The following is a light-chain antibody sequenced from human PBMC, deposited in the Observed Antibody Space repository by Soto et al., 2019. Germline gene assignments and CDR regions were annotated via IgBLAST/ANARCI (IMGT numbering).Light chain of an antibody. V-gene: IGLV1-40*01. J-gene: IGLJ2*01. CDR3: QSYDSSLSGVV. Sequence: QAVVTQPPSVSGAPGQRVTISCTGSSSNIGAGYDVHWYQQLPGTAPKLLIYGNSNRPSGVPDRFSGSKSGTSASLAITGLQAEDEAVYYCQSYDSSLSGVVFGGGTKLTVL. CDR2: GNS. CDR1: SSNIGAGYD.